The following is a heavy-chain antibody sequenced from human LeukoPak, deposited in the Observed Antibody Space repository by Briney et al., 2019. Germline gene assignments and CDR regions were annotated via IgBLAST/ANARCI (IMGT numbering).Heavy chain of an antibody. D-gene: IGHD3-3*01. CDR2: ISAYNGNT. V-gene: IGHV1-18*01. CDR1: GYTFTSYG. CDR3: ARDAPYDFWSGPHVFDP. Sequence: ASVKVSCKASGYTFTSYGISWVRQAPGQGLEWMGWISAYNGNTNYAQKLQGRVTMTTDTYTSTAYMELRSLRSDDTAVYYCARDAPYDFWSGPHVFDPWGQGTLVTVSS. J-gene: IGHJ5*02.